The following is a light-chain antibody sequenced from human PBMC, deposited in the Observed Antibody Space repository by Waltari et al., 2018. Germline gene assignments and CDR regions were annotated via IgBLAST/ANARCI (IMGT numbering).Light chain of an antibody. CDR1: QRISSY. CDR3: QQSYSTPWT. CDR2: AAS. Sequence: DIQMTQSPSSLSASVGHRVTITCRASQRISSYLNWYQQKPGKAPKLLIYAASSLQSGVPSRFSGSGSGTDFTLTISSLQPEDFATYYCQQSYSTPWTFGQGTKVEIK. J-gene: IGKJ1*01. V-gene: IGKV1-39*01.